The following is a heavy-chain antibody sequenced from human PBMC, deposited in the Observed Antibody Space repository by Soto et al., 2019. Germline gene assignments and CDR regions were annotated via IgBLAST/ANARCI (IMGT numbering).Heavy chain of an antibody. CDR3: TTGPLWFGEFLDP. CDR1: GFTFSNAW. J-gene: IGHJ5*02. V-gene: IGHV3-15*01. CDR2: IKSKTDGGTT. D-gene: IGHD3-10*01. Sequence: EVQLVESGGGLVKPGGSLRLSCAASGFTFSNAWMSWVRQAPGKGLEWVGRIKSKTDGGTTDYAAPVKGRFTSSRDDSKNTLYLQMNSLKTEDTAVYYCTTGPLWFGEFLDPWGQGTLVTVSS.